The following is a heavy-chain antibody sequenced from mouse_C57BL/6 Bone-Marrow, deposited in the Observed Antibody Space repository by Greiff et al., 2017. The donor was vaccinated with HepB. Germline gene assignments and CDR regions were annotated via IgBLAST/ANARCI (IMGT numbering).Heavy chain of an antibody. CDR1: GYTFTSYW. Sequence: QVQLQQPGAELVRPGTSVKLSCKASGYTFTSYWMHWVKQRPGQGLEWIGVIDPSDSYTNYNQKFKGKATLTVDTASSTAYMQRSSLTSEDSAVYYCAGNTDYGWFAYWGQGTRVTVSA. D-gene: IGHD2-4*01. CDR2: IDPSDSYT. V-gene: IGHV1-59*01. CDR3: AGNTDYGWFAY. J-gene: IGHJ3*01.